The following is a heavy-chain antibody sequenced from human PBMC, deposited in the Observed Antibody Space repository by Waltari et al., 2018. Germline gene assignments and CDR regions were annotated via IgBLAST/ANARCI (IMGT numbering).Heavy chain of an antibody. D-gene: IGHD6-13*01. Sequence: QVQLQQWGAGLLKPSETLSLTCAVYGGSFSGYYWSWIRQPPGKGLGGIGEINHSGSTHKNPSLKSRVTISVDTSKNLFSLKLTSVTAADTAVYYCATGPTRYSRTWGQGTLVTVSS. CDR1: GGSFSGYY. J-gene: IGHJ5*02. CDR3: ATGPTRYSRT. V-gene: IGHV4-34*01. CDR2: INHSGST.